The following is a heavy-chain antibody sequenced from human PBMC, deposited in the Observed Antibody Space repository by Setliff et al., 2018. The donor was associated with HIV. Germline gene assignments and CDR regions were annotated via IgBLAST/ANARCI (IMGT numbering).Heavy chain of an antibody. D-gene: IGHD3-22*01. J-gene: IGHJ5*02. V-gene: IGHV1-3*01. CDR3: ARVPVLYYYDSSGYYENWFDP. Sequence: GASVKVSCKVSGYTFTNNVIHWVRQAPGQRLEWMGWIHAGSCDTQYSQKFQGRVTITRDTSASTAYMELSSLRSEYTAVYYCARVPVLYYYDSSGYYENWFDPWGQGTLVTVSS. CDR2: IHAGSCDT. CDR1: GYTFTNNV.